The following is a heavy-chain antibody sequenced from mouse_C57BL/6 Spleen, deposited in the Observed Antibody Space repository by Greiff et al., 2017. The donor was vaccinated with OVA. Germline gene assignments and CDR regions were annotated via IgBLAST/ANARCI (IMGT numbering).Heavy chain of an antibody. Sequence: EVQLQQSVAELVRPGASVKLSCTASGFTIKNTYMHWVKQRPEQGLEWIGRIDPANGNTKYAPKFQGKATITAETSSNTAYLQLSSLTSEDTAIYYCARGLREFDYWGQGTTLTVSS. J-gene: IGHJ2*01. V-gene: IGHV14-3*01. CDR2: IDPANGNT. D-gene: IGHD2-4*01. CDR3: ARGLREFDY. CDR1: GFTIKNTY.